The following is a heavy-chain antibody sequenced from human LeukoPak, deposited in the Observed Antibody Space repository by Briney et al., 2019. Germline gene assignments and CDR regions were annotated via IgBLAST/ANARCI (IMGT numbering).Heavy chain of an antibody. D-gene: IGHD6-19*01. CDR2: IYYSGST. Sequence: PSETLSLTCTVSGGSISSYYWSWIRQPPGKGLEWIGYIYYSGSTNYNPSLTSRVTISVDTSKNQFSLKLSSVTAADTAAYYCARSALSSGWYFDYWGQGALVSVPS. V-gene: IGHV4-59*08. CDR1: GGSISSYY. J-gene: IGHJ4*02. CDR3: ARSALSSGWYFDY.